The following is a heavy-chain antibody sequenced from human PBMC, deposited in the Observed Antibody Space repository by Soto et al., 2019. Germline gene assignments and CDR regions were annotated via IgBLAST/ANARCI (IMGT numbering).Heavy chain of an antibody. V-gene: IGHV1-3*05. CDR1: GYTFTSYA. D-gene: IGHD3-16*01. CDR2: INAGNGNT. Sequence: QVQLVQSGAEEKKPGASVKVSCKASGYTFTSYAMHWVRQAPGQRLEWMGWINAGNGNTKYSQKFQGRVTITRDTSASTVYMELSSLRSEDTAVYYCARDMGYALPDYWGQGTLVNVSS. CDR3: ARDMGYALPDY. J-gene: IGHJ4*02.